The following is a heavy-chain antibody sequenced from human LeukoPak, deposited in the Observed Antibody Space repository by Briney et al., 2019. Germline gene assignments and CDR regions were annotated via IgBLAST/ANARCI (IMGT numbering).Heavy chain of an antibody. V-gene: IGHV1-24*01. J-gene: IGHJ4*02. CDR3: ATDYYYYGSGSYYKRPRFDY. CDR2: FDPEDGET. Sequence: ASVKVSCKVSGYTLTELSMHWVRQAPGKGLEWMGGFDPEDGETIYAQKFQGRVTMTEDTSTDIAYMELSSLRSEDTAVYYCATDYYYYGSGSYYKRPRFDYWGQGTLVTVSS. CDR1: GYTLTELS. D-gene: IGHD3-10*01.